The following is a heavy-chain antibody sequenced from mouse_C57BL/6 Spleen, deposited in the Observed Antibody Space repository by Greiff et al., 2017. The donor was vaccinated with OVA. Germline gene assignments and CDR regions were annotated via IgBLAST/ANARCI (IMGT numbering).Heavy chain of an antibody. CDR2: IDPSDSYT. CDR1: GYTFTSYW. J-gene: IGHJ1*03. CDR3: ARSVTDYYGSSYDWYFDV. Sequence: QVQLQQPGAELVKPGASVKLSCKASGYTFTSYWMQWVKQRPGQGLEWIGEIDPSDSYTNYNQKFKGKATLTVDTSSSTAYMQHSSLTSEDSAVYYCARSVTDYYGSSYDWYFDVWGTGTTVTVSS. V-gene: IGHV1-50*01. D-gene: IGHD1-1*01.